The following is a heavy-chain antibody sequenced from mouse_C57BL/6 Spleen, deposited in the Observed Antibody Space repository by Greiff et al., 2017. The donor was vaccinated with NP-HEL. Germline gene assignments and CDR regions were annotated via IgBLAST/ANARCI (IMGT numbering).Heavy chain of an antibody. J-gene: IGHJ1*03. CDR2: IYPGSGST. D-gene: IGHD1-1*01. CDR1: GYTFTSYW. Sequence: QVQLQQPGAELVKPGASVKMSCKASGYTFTSYWITWVKQRPGQGLEWIGDIYPGSGSTNYNEKFKSKATLTVDTSPSTAYMQLSSLTSEDSAVYYCARHGSSYDWYFDVWGTGTTVTVSS. CDR3: ARHGSSYDWYFDV. V-gene: IGHV1-55*01.